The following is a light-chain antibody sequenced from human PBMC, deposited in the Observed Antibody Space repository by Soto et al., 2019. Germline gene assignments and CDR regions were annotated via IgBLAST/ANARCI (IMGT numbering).Light chain of an antibody. J-gene: IGKJ4*01. V-gene: IGKV1-5*03. CDR3: QQYDSYPLT. CDR2: KAS. Sequence: DIQMTQSPSTLSASVGDRVTITCRASQSISSWLAWYQHKPGKAPNLLIYKASTLESGVPSRFSGSGSGTGFTLTVSSLQPDDFATYYSQQYDSYPLTFGGGTKVEIK. CDR1: QSISSW.